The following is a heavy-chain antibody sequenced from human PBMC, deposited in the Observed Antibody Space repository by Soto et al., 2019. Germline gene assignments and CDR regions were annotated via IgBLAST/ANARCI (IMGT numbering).Heavy chain of an antibody. CDR2: ISAYNGNT. CDR3: ARYCGGDCYYNDIDY. Sequence: GSVKVSCKASGYTFTSYGISWVRQAPGQGLEWMGWISAYNGNTNYAQKLQGRVTMTTDTSTSTAYMELRSLRSDDTAVYYCARYCGGDCYYNDIDYWGQGTLVTVSS. V-gene: IGHV1-18*01. D-gene: IGHD2-21*01. J-gene: IGHJ4*02. CDR1: GYTFTSYG.